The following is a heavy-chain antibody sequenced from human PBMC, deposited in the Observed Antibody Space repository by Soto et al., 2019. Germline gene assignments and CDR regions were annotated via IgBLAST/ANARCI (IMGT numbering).Heavy chain of an antibody. D-gene: IGHD3-10*01. CDR1: GYSFTNYA. Sequence: ASVKVSCKASGYSFTNYAISWVRQAPGQGLEWMGWVSAYNHITNYAQEYRGRVTMTTDTSTTTAYMELRNLRSDDSAVYYCVSDVEFQLPTYDYSNFYTTDVWGQGNTVPVSS. CDR2: VSAYNHIT. CDR3: VSDVEFQLPTYDYSNFYTTDV. V-gene: IGHV1-18*01. J-gene: IGHJ6*02.